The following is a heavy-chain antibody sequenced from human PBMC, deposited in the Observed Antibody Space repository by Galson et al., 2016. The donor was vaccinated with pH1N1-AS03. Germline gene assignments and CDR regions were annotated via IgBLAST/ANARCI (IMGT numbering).Heavy chain of an antibody. Sequence: CAISGDSVSSNIDAWNWIRQSPSGGLEWLGRTYWRSKWYNDYAVSVKSRITINPDTSKNQFSLQLNSVTPEDTAVYYCARVRYSGFDIWGQGAKFTVSS. V-gene: IGHV6-1*01. J-gene: IGHJ3*02. CDR2: TYWRSKWYN. CDR3: ARVRYSGFDI. CDR1: GDSVSSNIDA. D-gene: IGHD1-1*01.